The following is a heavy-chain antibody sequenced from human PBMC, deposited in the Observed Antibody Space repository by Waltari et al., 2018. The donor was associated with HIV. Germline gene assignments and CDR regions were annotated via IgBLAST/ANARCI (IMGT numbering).Heavy chain of an antibody. CDR3: TTDPGSRYYDFWSGYSTLGY. CDR2: IKTKTDGGTT. J-gene: IGHJ4*02. D-gene: IGHD3-3*01. Sequence: EVQLVESGGGFVKPGGSLRLSCAASGFTFSNAWLSWVRHAPGKGLGCFGRIKTKTDGGTTDYAAPVKGRFVVSRDDSKNTLFLQMNSLKTEDTAVYYCTTDPGSRYYDFWSGYSTLGYWGQGTLVTVSS. CDR1: GFTFSNAW. V-gene: IGHV3-15*01.